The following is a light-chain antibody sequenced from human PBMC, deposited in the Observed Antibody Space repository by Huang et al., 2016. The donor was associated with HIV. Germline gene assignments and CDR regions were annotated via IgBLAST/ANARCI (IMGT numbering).Light chain of an antibody. V-gene: IGKV4-1*01. CDR1: QSVFSTSTNKDY. J-gene: IGKJ1*01. CDR2: WSS. Sequence: DIVMAQSPGSLAVSLGERATLTCRSSQSVFSTSTNKDYLAWFQQKPGKPPKLLLFWSSTREVGVPDRFSGSGSGKHFTLTIGNLEADEAATYYCQQYYASPQTFGQGTRV. CDR3: QQYYASPQT.